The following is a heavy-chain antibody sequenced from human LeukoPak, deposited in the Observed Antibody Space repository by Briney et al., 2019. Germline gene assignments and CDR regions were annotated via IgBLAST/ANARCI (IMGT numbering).Heavy chain of an antibody. CDR1: GFTFTSYW. CDR3: ARRRYYGMDV. V-gene: IGHV3-74*01. CDR2: VNSDGSST. Sequence: GGSLRLSCAASGFTFTSYWMHWVRQAPGKGLVWVSRVNSDGSSTTYADSVKGRFTISRDDAKNTLYLQMNSLRAEDTAVYYCARRRYYGMDVWGQGTTVTVSS. J-gene: IGHJ6*02.